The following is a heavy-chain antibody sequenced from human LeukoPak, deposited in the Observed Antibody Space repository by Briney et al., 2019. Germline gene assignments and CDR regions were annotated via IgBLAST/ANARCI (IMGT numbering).Heavy chain of an antibody. D-gene: IGHD3-22*01. CDR3: AKDDLRNYDSRGCFDY. CDR2: ISYDGTNK. Sequence: GGSLRLSCAASGFTFSSYGMHWVRQAPGKGLEWVAVISYDGTNKYYADSVKGRFTISRDNSKSTLYLQMNSLRGEDSALYYCAKDDLRNYDSRGCFDYWGQGTLVTVSS. CDR1: GFTFSSYG. J-gene: IGHJ4*02. V-gene: IGHV3-30*18.